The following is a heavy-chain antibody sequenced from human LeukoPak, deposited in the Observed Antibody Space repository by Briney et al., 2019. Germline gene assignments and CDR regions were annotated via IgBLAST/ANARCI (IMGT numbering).Heavy chain of an antibody. V-gene: IGHV3-7*01. CDR3: AREAVYVSGAFDI. D-gene: IGHD2-8*01. Sequence: PGGSLRLSCAASGFTFSDYAMTWVRQAPGKGLEWVANIKQDGSEKYYVDSVKGRFTISRDNAKNSLYLQMNSLRAEDTAVYYCAREAVYVSGAFDIWGQGTMVTVSS. CDR2: IKQDGSEK. CDR1: GFTFSDYA. J-gene: IGHJ3*02.